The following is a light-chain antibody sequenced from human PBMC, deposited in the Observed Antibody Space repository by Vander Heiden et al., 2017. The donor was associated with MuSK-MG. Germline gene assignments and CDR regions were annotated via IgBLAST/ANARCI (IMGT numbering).Light chain of an antibody. J-gene: IGKJ2*01. CDR2: DAS. Sequence: DIQLTQSPSSLSASVGDRVTITCQASQDITNYLNWYQHKPGRAPKLLIYDASNLERGVSSRFSGSGSGTSFTFTISSLQPEDFATYYCQQYATFLYTFGQGTKLEIK. V-gene: IGKV1-33*01. CDR1: QDITNY. CDR3: QQYATFLYT.